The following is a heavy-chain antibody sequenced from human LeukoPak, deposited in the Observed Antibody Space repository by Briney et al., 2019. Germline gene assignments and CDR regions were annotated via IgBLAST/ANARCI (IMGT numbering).Heavy chain of an antibody. CDR3: ARSRGLNWFDP. CDR1: GGSISSGGYS. J-gene: IGHJ5*02. Sequence: KSTQTLSLTCAVSGGSISSGGYSWSWTRQPPGKGLEWIGYIYHSGSTYYNPSLKSRVTISVDRSKNQFSLKLSSVTAADTAVYYCARSRGLNWFDPWGQGTLVTVSS. CDR2: IYHSGST. V-gene: IGHV4-30-2*01.